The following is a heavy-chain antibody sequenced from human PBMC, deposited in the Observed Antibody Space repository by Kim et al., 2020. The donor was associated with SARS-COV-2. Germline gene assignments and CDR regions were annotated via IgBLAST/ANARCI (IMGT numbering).Heavy chain of an antibody. V-gene: IGHV3-53*01. J-gene: IGHJ4*02. CDR2: ST. Sequence: STYYADSVKGRFTISRDIPEDTLYLQMNSLRAEDTAVYYCSSSTLGAYFDYWGQGSLVTVSS. D-gene: IGHD7-27*01. CDR3: SSSTLGAYFDY.